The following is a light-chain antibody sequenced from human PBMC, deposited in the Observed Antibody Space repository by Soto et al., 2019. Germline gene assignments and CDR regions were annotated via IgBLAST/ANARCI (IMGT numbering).Light chain of an antibody. V-gene: IGKV3-20*01. J-gene: IGKJ4*01. CDR2: GAS. CDR3: QQYGTSPLT. Sequence: EIVLTQSPRTLSLSPGESATLSCTASQSVRSNSLAWYQQKPGQAPRLLMFGASGRATGTPPRFSGRGSGTDFTLTISRLEPEDFAVYYCQQYGTSPLTFGGGDQGGH. CDR1: QSVRSNS.